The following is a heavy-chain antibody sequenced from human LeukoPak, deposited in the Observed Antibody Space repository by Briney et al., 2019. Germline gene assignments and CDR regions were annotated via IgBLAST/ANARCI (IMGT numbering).Heavy chain of an antibody. CDR2: IGPNGAST. CDR3: VKDLTGTWSFDY. V-gene: IGHV3-64D*06. Sequence: GGSLRLSCSTSGFTFSNHFMHWVRQAPGKGLEYVSSIGPNGASTLYADSVKGRFTISRDNSKNALYLQLTSLRLEVTALYYCVKDLTGTWSFDYWGQGTLVTVSS. CDR1: GFTFSNHF. D-gene: IGHD3-9*01. J-gene: IGHJ4*02.